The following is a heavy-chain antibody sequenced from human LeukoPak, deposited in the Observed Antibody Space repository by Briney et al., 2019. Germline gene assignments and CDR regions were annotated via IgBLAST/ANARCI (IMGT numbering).Heavy chain of an antibody. Sequence: GGSLRLSCAVSGFTFSSYSINWVRQAPGKGLEWVSYISSSSSTIYYADSVKGRFTISRDNAKNSLYLQMNSLRAEDTAVYYCARGEGLFDYWGQGTLVTVSS. CDR2: ISSSSSTI. V-gene: IGHV3-48*04. J-gene: IGHJ4*02. CDR3: ARGEGLFDY. CDR1: GFTFSSYS. D-gene: IGHD2-21*01.